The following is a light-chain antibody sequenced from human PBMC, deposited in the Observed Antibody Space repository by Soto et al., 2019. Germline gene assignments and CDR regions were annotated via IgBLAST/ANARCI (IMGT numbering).Light chain of an antibody. V-gene: IGKV3-15*01. Sequence: EFVFTQSPSTLSLSPVERSTLSCRASQSVSSKLAWYQQKPGQAPRLLIYGASTRATGIPARFSGSGSGTEFTLTISSLQSEDFAVYYCQEYNNWHPVTFGGGTKVDIK. CDR1: QSVSSK. CDR2: GAS. J-gene: IGKJ4*01. CDR3: QEYNNWHPVT.